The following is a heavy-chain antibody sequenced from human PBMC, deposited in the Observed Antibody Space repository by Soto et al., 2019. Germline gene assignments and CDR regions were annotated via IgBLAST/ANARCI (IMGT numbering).Heavy chain of an antibody. CDR3: VTSKGLYCSSTGCYTVPYYYYGVDV. CDR2: ISSNGGST. J-gene: IGHJ6*02. Sequence: GSLRLSCSASGFTFSSYAMHWVRQAPGKGLEYVSAISSNGGSTYYADSVKGRFTISRDNSKNTLYLQMSSLRAEDTAVYYCVTSKGLYCSSTGCYTVPYYYYGVDVWGQGTTVTVSS. V-gene: IGHV3-64D*06. CDR1: GFTFSSYA. D-gene: IGHD2-2*02.